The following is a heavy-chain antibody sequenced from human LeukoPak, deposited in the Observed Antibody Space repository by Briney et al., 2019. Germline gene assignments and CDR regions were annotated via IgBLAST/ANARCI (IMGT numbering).Heavy chain of an antibody. J-gene: IGHJ6*02. CDR3: ARHEGDFWSVPHYYGMDV. CDR2: IYYSGST. Sequence: PSETLSLTCTVSGGSISSYYWSWIRQPPGKGLEWIGYIYYSGSTNYNPSLKSRVTISVDTSKNQFSLKLSSVTAADTAVYYCARHEGDFWSVPHYYGMDVWGQGTTVTVSS. CDR1: GGSISSYY. V-gene: IGHV4-59*08. D-gene: IGHD3-3*01.